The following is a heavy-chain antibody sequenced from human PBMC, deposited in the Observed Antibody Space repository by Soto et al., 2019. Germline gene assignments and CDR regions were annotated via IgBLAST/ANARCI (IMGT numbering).Heavy chain of an antibody. CDR2: INPSGGST. CDR3: ARDETPVVVTAITRPPDY. V-gene: IGHV1-46*01. D-gene: IGHD2-21*02. Sequence: QVQLVQSGAEVKKPGASVKVSCKASGYTFTSYYMHWVRQAPGQGLEWMGIINPSGGSTSYAQKFQGRVTMTRDTSTSTVYMELSSLRSEDTAVYYCARDETPVVVTAITRPPDYWGQGTLVTVSS. CDR1: GYTFTSYY. J-gene: IGHJ4*02.